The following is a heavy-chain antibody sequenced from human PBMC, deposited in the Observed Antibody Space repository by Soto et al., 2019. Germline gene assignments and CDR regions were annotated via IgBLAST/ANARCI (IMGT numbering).Heavy chain of an antibody. V-gene: IGHV3-30*18. Sequence: PGGSLRLSCAASGFTFSTYGMHWVRQAPGKGLEWVAVISYDGGNKNYADSVKGRFTISRDNSKNTLYLQMNSLRAEDTAVYYCAKDYVLEWLRYYYGMDVWGQGTTVTAP. CDR3: AKDYVLEWLRYYYGMDV. CDR1: GFTFSTYG. CDR2: ISYDGGNK. J-gene: IGHJ6*02. D-gene: IGHD3-3*01.